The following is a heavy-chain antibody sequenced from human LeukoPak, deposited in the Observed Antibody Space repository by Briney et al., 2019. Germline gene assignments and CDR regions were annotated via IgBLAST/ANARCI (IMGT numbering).Heavy chain of an antibody. D-gene: IGHD3-3*01. Sequence: SETLSLTCTVSGGSINSGTYYWSWIRQPAGKGLEWIGRIYTSGSTNYNPSLKSRVTISVDTSKNQFSLKLSSVTAADPAVYYCARSWSGPDYYYYYMDAWGKGTTVTISS. V-gene: IGHV4-61*02. J-gene: IGHJ6*03. CDR1: GGSINSGTYY. CDR2: IYTSGST. CDR3: ARSWSGPDYYYYYMDA.